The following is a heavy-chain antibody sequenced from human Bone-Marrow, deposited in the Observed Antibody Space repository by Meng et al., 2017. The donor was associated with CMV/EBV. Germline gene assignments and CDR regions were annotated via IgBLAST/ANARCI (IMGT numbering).Heavy chain of an antibody. Sequence: GGSLRLSCAASGFTFSSYGMHWVRQAPGKGLEWVAFIRYDGSNKYYADSVKGRFTISRDNSKNTLYLQMNSLRAEDTAVYYCAKDERMGDIVVVPAAILGYYYYGMDVWGQGTTVTVSS. CDR2: IRYDGSNK. CDR3: AKDERMGDIVVVPAAILGYYYYGMDV. J-gene: IGHJ6*02. CDR1: GFTFSSYG. V-gene: IGHV3-30*02. D-gene: IGHD2-2*01.